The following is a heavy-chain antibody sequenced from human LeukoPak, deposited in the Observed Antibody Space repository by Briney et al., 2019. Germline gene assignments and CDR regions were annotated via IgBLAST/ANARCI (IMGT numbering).Heavy chain of an antibody. CDR3: AREMRPATTTLVAN. Sequence: ASVKVSCKASGYIFTGYYIHWVRQAPGQGLEWMGFINPNSGNTNYAQKLQGRVTMTSDTSISTAYMELSSLTSDDTAVYYCAREMRPATTTLVANWGQGTLVTVSS. D-gene: IGHD1-1*01. J-gene: IGHJ4*02. V-gene: IGHV1-2*02. CDR2: INPNSGNT. CDR1: GYIFTGYY.